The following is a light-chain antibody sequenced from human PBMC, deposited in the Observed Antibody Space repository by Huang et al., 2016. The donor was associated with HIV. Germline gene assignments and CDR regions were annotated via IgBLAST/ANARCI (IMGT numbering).Light chain of an antibody. Sequence: EIVLTQSPATLSLSPGGRATLSCGASQTVKSDYLAWYQQRPGLAPRLVIYDASNRAAGIPDRFSGSGSGTDFTLTISRLEPEDFAIYYCQQYGTSPRTFGQGTRVEVK. CDR2: DAS. J-gene: IGKJ1*01. CDR3: QQYGTSPRT. V-gene: IGKV3D-20*01. CDR1: QTVKSDY.